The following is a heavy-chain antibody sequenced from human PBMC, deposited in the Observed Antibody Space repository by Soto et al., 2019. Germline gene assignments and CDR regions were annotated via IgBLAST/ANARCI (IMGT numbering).Heavy chain of an antibody. CDR2: IKQGGSEK. CDR3: VRDVGYDYVN. CDR1: GFTFSSYW. D-gene: IGHD3-16*01. Sequence: EVQLVESGGGLVQPGGSVRISCAVSGFTFSSYWMSWVRQAPGKGLEWVATIKQGGSEKYYVDSVKGRFTISGDNAENSLYLQMNSLSAEDTAVYFCVRDVGYDYVNWGQGTLVTVSS. J-gene: IGHJ4*02. V-gene: IGHV3-7*01.